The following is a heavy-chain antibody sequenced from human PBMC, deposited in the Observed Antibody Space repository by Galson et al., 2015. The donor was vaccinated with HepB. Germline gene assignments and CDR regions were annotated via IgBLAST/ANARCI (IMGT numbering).Heavy chain of an antibody. D-gene: IGHD3-22*01. J-gene: IGHJ3*02. Sequence: SLRLSCAASGFTFSRHWMSWVRQAPGKGLEWVANIKQDGSEKYYVDSVKGRFTNSRDNAKNSLYLQMNSLRAEDTAVYYCARRYYYDSSEQYDAFDIWGQGTMVTVSS. CDR2: IKQDGSEK. CDR1: GFTFSRHW. CDR3: ARRYYYDSSEQYDAFDI. V-gene: IGHV3-7*03.